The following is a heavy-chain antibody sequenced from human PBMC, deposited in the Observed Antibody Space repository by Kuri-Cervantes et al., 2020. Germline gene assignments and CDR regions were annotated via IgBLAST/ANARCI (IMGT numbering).Heavy chain of an antibody. CDR3: ASVLRSIDAFDI. V-gene: IGHV3-33*01. D-gene: IGHD5/OR15-5a*01. CDR2: IWYDGSNK. J-gene: IGHJ3*02. Sequence: GGSLRLSCAASGFTFSSYGMHWVRQAPGKGLEWVAVIWYDGSNKYYADSVKGRFTISRDNSKNTLYLQMNSLRAEDTAVYYCASVLRSIDAFDIWGQGTMVTVSS. CDR1: GFTFSSYG.